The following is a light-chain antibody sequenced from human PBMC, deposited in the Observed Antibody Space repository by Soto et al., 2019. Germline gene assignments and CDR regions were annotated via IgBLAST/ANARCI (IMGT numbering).Light chain of an antibody. Sequence: DITMSQSPSSVSASVGDRDTINCRASQSISSYLNWYQQKPGKAPKLLIYGVSSLQSGVPSRFSGSGSGTDFTLTISSLQPEDFATYYCQQSYSNPITFGQGTRLEIK. CDR2: GVS. V-gene: IGKV1-39*01. J-gene: IGKJ5*01. CDR1: QSISSY. CDR3: QQSYSNPIT.